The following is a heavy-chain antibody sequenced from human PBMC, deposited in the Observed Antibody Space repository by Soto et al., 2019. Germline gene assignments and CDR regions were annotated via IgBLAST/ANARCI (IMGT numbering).Heavy chain of an antibody. CDR3: ARDRAVFGEDYYYGMDV. D-gene: IGHD3-10*02. CDR1: GFTFSSYG. CDR2: IWYDGSNK. Sequence: GGSLRLSCAASGFTFSSYGMQWVRQAPGKGLEWVAVIWYDGSNKYYADSVKGRFTISRDNSKNTLYLQMNSLRAEDTAVYYCARDRAVFGEDYYYGMDVWGQGTTVTVSS. V-gene: IGHV3-33*01. J-gene: IGHJ6*02.